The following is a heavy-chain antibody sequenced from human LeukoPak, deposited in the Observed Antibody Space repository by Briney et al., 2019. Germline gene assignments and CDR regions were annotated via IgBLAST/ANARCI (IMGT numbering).Heavy chain of an antibody. Sequence: GGTLRLSCAASGFTFSDYYMSWIRQAPGKGLEWVSYISSSGSTIYYAASVKGRCTISRDNAKNSLYLQMNSLGAEDTAVYYCARDRELGDYYGSGSYYNAIYDYYYYGMDVWGQGTTVTVSS. CDR3: ARDRELGDYYGSGSYYNAIYDYYYYGMDV. CDR2: ISSSGSTI. J-gene: IGHJ6*02. V-gene: IGHV3-11*01. D-gene: IGHD3-10*01. CDR1: GFTFSDYY.